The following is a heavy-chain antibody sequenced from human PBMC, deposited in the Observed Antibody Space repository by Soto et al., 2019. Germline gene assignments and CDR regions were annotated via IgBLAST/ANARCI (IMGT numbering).Heavy chain of an antibody. J-gene: IGHJ4*02. Sequence: QLVESGGGLIQAGGSLRLSCAVSGFNVTTNFMSWVRQAPGKGLEWLSTLYSGGSTYYADSVKGRFTFSRDKSKNTLYLQMNSLTADDTAVYYCATTPPFGPAYFHYWGQGTLVTVSS. D-gene: IGHD2-15*01. CDR2: LYSGGST. V-gene: IGHV3-53*01. CDR3: ATTPPFGPAYFHY. CDR1: GFNVTTNF.